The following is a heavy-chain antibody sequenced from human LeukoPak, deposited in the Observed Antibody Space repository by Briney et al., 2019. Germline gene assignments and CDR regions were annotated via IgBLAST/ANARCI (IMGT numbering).Heavy chain of an antibody. Sequence: GGSLRLSCAASGFTFSNYWMSWVRQAPGKGLEWVSSINSNGDNTYYADSVKGRFTISRDNSKNSVYLQMNSLGVEDTAVYFCAKGRSSNSQYLGDYWGQGTLVTVSS. CDR2: INSNGDNT. CDR1: GFTFSNYW. D-gene: IGHD6-6*01. V-gene: IGHV3-23*01. J-gene: IGHJ4*02. CDR3: AKGRSSNSQYLGDY.